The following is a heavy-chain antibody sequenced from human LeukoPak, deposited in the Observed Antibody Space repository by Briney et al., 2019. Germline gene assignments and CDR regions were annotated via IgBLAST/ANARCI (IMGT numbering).Heavy chain of an antibody. CDR2: ISGSGGGT. D-gene: IGHD1-26*01. Sequence: GGSLRLSCAASRFTFTTIAISWDRQAPRKGLEWVSSISGSGGGTFYASSVRGRFTISRDNSKDTVFLQMNGLRAEDTAMYYCAKWDENFYFMDVWGQGTTVTVSS. J-gene: IGHJ6*03. CDR1: RFTFTTIA. CDR3: AKWDENFYFMDV. V-gene: IGHV3-23*01.